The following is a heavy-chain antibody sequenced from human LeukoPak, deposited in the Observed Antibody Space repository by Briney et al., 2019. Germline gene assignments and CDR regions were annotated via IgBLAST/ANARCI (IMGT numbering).Heavy chain of an antibody. CDR3: ARESIAVAGTYYYYYYMDV. CDR2: ISSSSSTI. V-gene: IGHV3-48*01. CDR1: GFTFSSYS. D-gene: IGHD6-19*01. J-gene: IGHJ6*03. Sequence: GGSLRLSCAASGFTFSSYSMNWVRQAPGKGLEWVSYISSSSSTIYYADSVKGRFTISRDNAKNSLYLQMNSLRAEDTAVYYCARESIAVAGTYYYYYYMDVWGKGTTVTVSS.